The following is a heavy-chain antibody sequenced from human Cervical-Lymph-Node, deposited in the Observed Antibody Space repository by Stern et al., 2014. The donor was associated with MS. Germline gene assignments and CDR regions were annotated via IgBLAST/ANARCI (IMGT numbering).Heavy chain of an antibody. Sequence: QLVQSGPEVKKPGTSVKVSCKASGFTFTSSAVQWVRQARGQRLELIGWTVVGSSNKNYAQKFQERVTITRDMSTSTAYMELSSLRSEDTAVYYCAAGSSSWYYFDYWGQGTLVTVSS. CDR1: GFTFTSSA. J-gene: IGHJ4*02. V-gene: IGHV1-58*01. CDR2: TVVGSSNK. D-gene: IGHD6-13*01. CDR3: AAGSSSWYYFDY.